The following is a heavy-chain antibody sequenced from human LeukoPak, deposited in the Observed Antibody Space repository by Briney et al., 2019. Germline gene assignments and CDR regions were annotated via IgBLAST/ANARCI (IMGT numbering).Heavy chain of an antibody. D-gene: IGHD5-18*01. CDR1: GGSFSGYY. J-gene: IGHJ6*03. V-gene: IGHV4-34*01. Sequence: SETLSLTCAVYGGSFSGYYWSWIRQPPGKGLEWIGEINHSGSTNYNPSLKSRVTISVDTSKNQFSLKLSSVTAADTAVYYCARGGYSYGLLRSIQVSFDYYMDVWGKGTTVTVSS. CDR2: INHSGST. CDR3: ARGGYSYGLLRSIQVSFDYYMDV.